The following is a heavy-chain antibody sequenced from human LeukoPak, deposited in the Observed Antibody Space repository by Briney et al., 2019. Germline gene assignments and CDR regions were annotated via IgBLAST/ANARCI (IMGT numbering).Heavy chain of an antibody. D-gene: IGHD5-12*01. J-gene: IGHJ4*02. CDR2: ISYDGSNK. CDR1: GFTFSSYG. Sequence: PGGSLRLSCAASGFTFSSYGMHWVRQAPGKGLEWVAVISYDGSNKYYADSVKGRFTISRDNSKNTLYLQMNSLRAEDTATYFCVKDRKPDSRYNFDYWGRGTLVTVSS. V-gene: IGHV3-30*18. CDR3: VKDRKPDSRYNFDY.